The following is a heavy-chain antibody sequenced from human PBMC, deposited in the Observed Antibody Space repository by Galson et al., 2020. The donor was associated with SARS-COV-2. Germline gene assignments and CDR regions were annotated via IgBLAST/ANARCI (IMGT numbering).Heavy chain of an antibody. CDR2: IYTSGST. CDR1: GGSISSYY. V-gene: IGHV4-4*07. CDR3: ARSPHDYGDYEELDY. D-gene: IGHD4-17*01. Sequence: ASETLSLTCTVSGGSISSYYWSWIRQPAGKGLEWIGRIYTSGSTNYNPSLKSRVTMSVDTSKNQFSLKLSSVTAADTAVYYCARSPHDYGDYEELDYWGQGTLVTVSS. J-gene: IGHJ4*02.